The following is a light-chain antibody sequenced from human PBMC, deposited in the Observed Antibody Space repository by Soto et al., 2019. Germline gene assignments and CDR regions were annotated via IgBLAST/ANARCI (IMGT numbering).Light chain of an antibody. CDR2: KNN. Sequence: QSVLTQPPSASGTPGQRVSISCSGGSSNIGSHNVYWYQQLPGTAPKLLIFKNNRRPSGVPDRFSGSKSGTSASLAISGLRSEDEADYYCAAWDDTLSRRVFGPGTKVTVL. CDR3: AAWDDTLSRRV. CDR1: SSNIGSHN. J-gene: IGLJ1*01. V-gene: IGLV1-47*01.